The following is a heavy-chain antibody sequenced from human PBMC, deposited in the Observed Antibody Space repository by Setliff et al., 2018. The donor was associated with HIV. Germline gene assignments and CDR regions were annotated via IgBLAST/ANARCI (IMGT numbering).Heavy chain of an antibody. V-gene: IGHV4-39*01. Sequence: TLSLTRTVSGDSISGSNYYWGWIRQAPGKGLEWIGSIYYSGSTYDNPSLKTRVSISVDTSKNQFFLKLSSVTAADTALYYCARHVADYDSSGYYRIKLGAFDIWCQGTMVTVSS. D-gene: IGHD3-22*01. J-gene: IGHJ3*02. CDR3: ARHVADYDSSGYYRIKLGAFDI. CDR1: GDSISGSNYY. CDR2: IYYSGST.